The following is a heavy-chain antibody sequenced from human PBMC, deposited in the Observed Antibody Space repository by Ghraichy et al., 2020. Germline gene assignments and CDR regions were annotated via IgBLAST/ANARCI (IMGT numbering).Heavy chain of an antibody. D-gene: IGHD3-3*01. J-gene: IGHJ4*02. CDR1: GGSFSGYY. CDR2: INHSGST. Sequence: SETLSLTCAVYGGSFSGYYWSWIRQPPGKGLEWIGEINHSGSTNYNPSLKSRVTISVDTSKNQFSLKLSSVTAADTAVYYCARGPRITIFGVVSGRVHTDYWGQGTLVTVSS. CDR3: ARGPRITIFGVVSGRVHTDY. V-gene: IGHV4-34*01.